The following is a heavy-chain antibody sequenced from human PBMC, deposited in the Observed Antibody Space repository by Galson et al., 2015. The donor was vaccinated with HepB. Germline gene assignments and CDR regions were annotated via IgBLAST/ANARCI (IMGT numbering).Heavy chain of an antibody. CDR3: ATDPTGGDYGGMDV. Sequence: SVKVSCKVSGYTLTELSMHWVRQAPGKGLEWMGWISAYNGNTNYAQKLQGRVTMTEDTSTGTAYMELSSLRSKDTAVYYCATDPTGGDYGGMDVWGQGTTVTVSS. V-gene: IGHV1-24*01. CDR1: GYTLTELS. CDR2: ISAYNGNT. J-gene: IGHJ6*02. D-gene: IGHD2-8*02.